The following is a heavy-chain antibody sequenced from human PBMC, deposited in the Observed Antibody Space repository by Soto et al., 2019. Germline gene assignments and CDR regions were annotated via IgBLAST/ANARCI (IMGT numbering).Heavy chain of an antibody. CDR1: GFSLSTSGVG. V-gene: IGHV2-5*01. J-gene: IGHJ4*02. D-gene: IGHD2-2*01. Sequence: QITLKESGPTLVKPTQTLTLTCTFSGFSLSTSGVGVGWIRQPPGKALEWLALIYWNDDKRYSPSLKSRLTITKDTSKNQVVLTMTNMDPVDTATYYCAHRSGCSSTSCYSYSDYWGQGTLVTVSS. CDR2: IYWNDDK. CDR3: AHRSGCSSTSCYSYSDY.